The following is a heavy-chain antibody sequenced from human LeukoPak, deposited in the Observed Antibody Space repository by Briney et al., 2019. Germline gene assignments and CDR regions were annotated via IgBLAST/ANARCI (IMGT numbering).Heavy chain of an antibody. CDR1: GGSISSSSYY. Sequence: SETLSLTCTVSGGSISSSSYYWGWIRQPPGKGREWIGRIYYSGSTYYNPSLKSRVTISVDTSKNQFSLKLSSVTAADTAVYYCARRRRYDYVWGSHDYWGQGTLVTVSS. V-gene: IGHV4-39*01. D-gene: IGHD3-16*01. CDR3: ARRRRYDYVWGSHDY. CDR2: IYYSGST. J-gene: IGHJ4*02.